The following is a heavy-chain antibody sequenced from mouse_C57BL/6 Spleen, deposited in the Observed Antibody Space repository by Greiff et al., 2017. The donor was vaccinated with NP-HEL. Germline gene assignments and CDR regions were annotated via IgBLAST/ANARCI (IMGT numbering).Heavy chain of an antibody. V-gene: IGHV1-26*01. CDR2: INPNNGGT. CDR3: ARWDYDEGGAMDY. CDR1: GYTFTDYY. Sequence: EVQLQQSGPELVKPGASVKISCKASGYTFTDYYMNWVKQSHGKSLEWIGDINPNNGGTSYNQKFKGKATLTVDKSSSTAYMELRSLTSEDSAVYYCARWDYDEGGAMDYWGQGTSVTVSS. D-gene: IGHD2-4*01. J-gene: IGHJ4*01.